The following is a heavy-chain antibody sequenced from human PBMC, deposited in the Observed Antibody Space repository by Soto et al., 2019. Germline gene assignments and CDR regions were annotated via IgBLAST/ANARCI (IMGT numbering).Heavy chain of an antibody. J-gene: IGHJ5*02. CDR3: ARERPGYCSGGSCYVNWFDP. D-gene: IGHD2-15*01. Sequence: KTSETLSLTCTVSGGSISSYYWSWIRQPAGKGLEWIGRIYTSGGTNYNPSLKSRVTMSVDTSKNQFSLKLSSVTAADTAVYYCARERPGYCSGGSCYVNWFDPWGQGTLVTVSS. CDR2: IYTSGGT. CDR1: GGSISSYY. V-gene: IGHV4-4*07.